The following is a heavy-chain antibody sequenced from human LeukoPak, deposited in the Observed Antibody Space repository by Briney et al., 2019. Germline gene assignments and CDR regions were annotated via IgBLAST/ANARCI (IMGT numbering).Heavy chain of an antibody. Sequence: SETLSLTCTVSGGSISSYYWSWIRQPPGKGLEWIGYIYTSGSTNYNPSLKSRVTISVDTSKNQFSLKLSSVTAADTAVYYCARHPPRDRNSFDYWGQGTLVTVSS. J-gene: IGHJ4*02. V-gene: IGHV4-4*09. CDR3: ARHPPRDRNSFDY. CDR1: GGSISSYY. CDR2: IYTSGST. D-gene: IGHD4-23*01.